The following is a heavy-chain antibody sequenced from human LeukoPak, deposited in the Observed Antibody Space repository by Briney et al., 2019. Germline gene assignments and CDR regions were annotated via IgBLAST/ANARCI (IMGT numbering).Heavy chain of an antibody. D-gene: IGHD3-22*01. J-gene: IGHJ4*02. CDR3: ARTTDYYDSSGYYHDY. CDR1: ESAFSRLW. V-gene: IGHV3-21*01. Sequence: PGGSLRLSCVVSESAFSRLWMNWVRQAPGKGLEWVSSISSSSSYIYYADSVKGRFTISRDNAKNSLYLQMNSLRAEDTAVYYCARTTDYYDSSGYYHDYWGQGTLVTVSS. CDR2: ISSSSSYI.